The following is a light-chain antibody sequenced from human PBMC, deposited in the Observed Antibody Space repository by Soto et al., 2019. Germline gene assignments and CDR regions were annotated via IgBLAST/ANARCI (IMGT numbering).Light chain of an antibody. CDR3: SSYTSRSTYV. CDR1: SSNIDSNS. Sequence: QSVLTQPPSASGAPGQRVTISCSGSSSNIDSNSVNWYQHLPGMAPKLLISSFNQRPSGVPDRFSGSKSCTSASLAISGLQSEDEADYYCSSYTSRSTYVFGTGTKLTVL. CDR2: SFN. J-gene: IGLJ1*01. V-gene: IGLV1-44*01.